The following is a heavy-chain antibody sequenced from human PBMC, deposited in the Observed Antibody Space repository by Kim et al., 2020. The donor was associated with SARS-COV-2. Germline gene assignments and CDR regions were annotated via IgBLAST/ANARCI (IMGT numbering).Heavy chain of an antibody. V-gene: IGHV3-23*01. CDR3: ARVIVWSVRDMYY. D-gene: IGHD2-21*01. CDR1: GFTFSSYV. CDR2: ISGSGGIK. J-gene: IGHJ4*02. Sequence: GGSLRLSCAASGFTFSSYVMNWVRQAPGKGLEWVSAISGSGGIKYYADSVKGRFTVSRDNSKSTQSLQMSSLRVEDTAVYYCARVIVWSVRDMYYWGLGT.